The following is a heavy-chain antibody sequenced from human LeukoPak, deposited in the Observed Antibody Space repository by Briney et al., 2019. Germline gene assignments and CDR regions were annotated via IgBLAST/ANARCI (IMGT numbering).Heavy chain of an antibody. V-gene: IGHV3-53*01. D-gene: IGHD6-13*01. J-gene: IGHJ6*02. CDR3: ARDLYSSSWYNYGMDV. CDR1: GFTVSSTY. CDR2: IYSGGST. Sequence: PGGSLRLSCAASGFTVSSTYMSWVRQAPGKGLEWVSVIYSGGSTYYADSVKGRFTISRDNSKNTLYLQMNGLRAEDTAVYYCARDLYSSSWYNYGMDVWGQGTTVTVSS.